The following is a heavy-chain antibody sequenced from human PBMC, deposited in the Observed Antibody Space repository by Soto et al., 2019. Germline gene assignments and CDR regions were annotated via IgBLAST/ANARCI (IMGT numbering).Heavy chain of an antibody. D-gene: IGHD5-18*01. V-gene: IGHV4-30-4*01. CDR3: ASNRYGYIFYDY. Sequence: SETLSLTCTVSGGSISSGEYYWSWIRQPPGKGLEWIGYIYYSGSTYYNPSLKSRVTISVDTSKNQFSLKLSSVTAADPAVYYCASNRYGYIFYDYWGQGTLVTVSS. CDR2: IYYSGST. J-gene: IGHJ4*02. CDR1: GGSISSGEYY.